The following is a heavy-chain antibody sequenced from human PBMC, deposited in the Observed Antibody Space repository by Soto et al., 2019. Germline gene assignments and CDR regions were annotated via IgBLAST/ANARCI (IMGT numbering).Heavy chain of an antibody. Sequence: QVQLQQWGAGLLKPSETLSLTCAVYGGSFSGYYWSWIRQPPGKGLEWIGEINHSGSTNYNPSLKSRVTISVATSKNQFSLKLSSVTVADTAVYYCARGWSGWRVWLDYWGQGTLVTVSS. V-gene: IGHV4-34*01. D-gene: IGHD6-19*01. CDR2: INHSGST. J-gene: IGHJ4*02. CDR1: GGSFSGYY. CDR3: ARGWSGWRVWLDY.